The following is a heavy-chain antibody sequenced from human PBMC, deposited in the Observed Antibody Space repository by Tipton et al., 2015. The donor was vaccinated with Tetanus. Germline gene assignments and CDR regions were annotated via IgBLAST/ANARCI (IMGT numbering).Heavy chain of an antibody. V-gene: IGHV3-66*04. D-gene: IGHD3-16*01. CDR2: IYSGGST. CDR1: GFTVSSSY. J-gene: IGHJ3*02. Sequence: SLRLSCAASGFTVSSSYMSWVRQAPGKGLEWVSAIYSGGSTYYADSVKGRFTISRDNSKNALYLQMSSLGAEDTAVYYCARQITAADALDTWGQGTMVTVSS. CDR3: ARQITAADALDT.